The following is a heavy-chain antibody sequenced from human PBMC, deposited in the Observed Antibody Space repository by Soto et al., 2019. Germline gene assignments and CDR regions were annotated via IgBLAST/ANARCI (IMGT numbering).Heavy chain of an antibody. V-gene: IGHV3-23*01. CDR2: ISGSGGST. CDR1: GFTFSNYA. D-gene: IGHD2-2*01. CDR3: AKRDLYCISTSCSFDY. J-gene: IGHJ4*02. Sequence: SLRLSCEASGFTFSNYAMGWVRQAPGKGLEWVSPISGSGGSTYYAESVKGRFTISRDNSKNTLYLQMNSLRAEDTAVYYCAKRDLYCISTSCSFDYWGQGTLVTVSS.